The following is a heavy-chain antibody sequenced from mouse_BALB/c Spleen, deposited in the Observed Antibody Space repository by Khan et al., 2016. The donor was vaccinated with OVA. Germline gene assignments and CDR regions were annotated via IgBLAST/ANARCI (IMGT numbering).Heavy chain of an antibody. CDR2: ISNGGSYT. Sequence: EVKLVESGGDLVKPGGSLNLSCEASGFTFSSYGMSWLRQTPDKRLEWVATISNGGSYTYFAESLQGRLTISRDNAKNTLYLQISSLKSEDTAMYYCARHRFHTPTAWVAYWGQGTLVTVFA. CDR3: ARHRFHTPTAWVAY. CDR1: GFTFSSYG. J-gene: IGHJ3*01. V-gene: IGHV5-6*02. D-gene: IGHD1-1*01.